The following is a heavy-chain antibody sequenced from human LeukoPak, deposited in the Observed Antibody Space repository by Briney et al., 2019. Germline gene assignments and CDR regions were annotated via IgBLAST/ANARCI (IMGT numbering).Heavy chain of an antibody. D-gene: IGHD3-22*01. Sequence: ASVKVSCKASGGTFSSYAISWVRQAPGQGLEWMGGIIPIFGTANYAQKFQGRVTITADKSTSTAYMELSSLRSEDMAVYYCAREFHYYDSSGYRHDAFDIWGQGTMVTVSS. CDR3: AREFHYYDSSGYRHDAFDI. V-gene: IGHV1-69*06. J-gene: IGHJ3*02. CDR2: IIPIFGTA. CDR1: GGTFSSYA.